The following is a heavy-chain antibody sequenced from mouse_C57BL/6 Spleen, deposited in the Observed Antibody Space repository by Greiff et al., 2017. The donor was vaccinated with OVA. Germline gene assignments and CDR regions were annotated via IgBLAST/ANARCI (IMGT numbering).Heavy chain of an antibody. D-gene: IGHD4-1*01. CDR1: GYTFTSYW. Sequence: QVQLKQPGAELVKPGASVKLSCKASGYTFTSYWMHWVKQRPGQGLEWIGMIHPNSGSTNYNEKFKSKATLTVDKSSSTAYMQLSSLTSEDSAVYYCARKANWDGYWGQGTTLTVSS. CDR3: ARKANWDGY. CDR2: IHPNSGST. J-gene: IGHJ2*01. V-gene: IGHV1-64*01.